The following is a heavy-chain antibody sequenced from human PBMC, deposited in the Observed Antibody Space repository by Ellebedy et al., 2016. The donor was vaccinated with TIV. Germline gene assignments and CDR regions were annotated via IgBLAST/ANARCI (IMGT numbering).Heavy chain of an antibody. CDR3: VRGGVWGNNRHFDY. CDR1: GFTLSNYA. V-gene: IGHV3-23*01. D-gene: IGHD3-16*01. J-gene: IGHJ4*02. CDR2: ISGSGATT. Sequence: PGGSLRLSCAASGFTLSNYAMTWVRQAPGKGLEWVSTISGSGATTYYADSVKGRFTISRDNSKNTVYLQMSSLKAENTGVYYCVRGGVWGNNRHFDYWGQGTLVTVSS.